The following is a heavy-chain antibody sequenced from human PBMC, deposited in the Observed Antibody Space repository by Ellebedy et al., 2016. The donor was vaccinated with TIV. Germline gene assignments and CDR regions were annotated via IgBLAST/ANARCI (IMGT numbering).Heavy chain of an antibody. CDR3: ARARSSGWLHTPDY. Sequence: MPSETLSLTCTVSGGSISPYYWSWTRHPPGKGLEWIGYISYSGSTNYNPSLKSRVTISVDSSKNQFSLRLTSVTAADTAVYYCARARSSGWLHTPDYWGQGTLVIVSS. J-gene: IGHJ4*02. CDR1: GGSISPYY. CDR2: ISYSGST. V-gene: IGHV4-59*13. D-gene: IGHD6-19*01.